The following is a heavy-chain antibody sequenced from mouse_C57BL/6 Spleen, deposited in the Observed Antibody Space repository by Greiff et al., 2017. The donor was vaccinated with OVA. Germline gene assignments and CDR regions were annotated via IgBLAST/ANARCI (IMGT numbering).Heavy chain of an antibody. V-gene: IGHV1-50*01. CDR3: ARLGTGRRWYFDV. CDR1: GYTFTSYW. Sequence: QVHVKQPGAELVKPGASVKLSCKASGYTFTSYWMQWVKQRPGQGLEWIGEIDPSDSYTNYNQKFKGRATLTVDTSSSTAYMQLSSLTSEDSAVYYCARLGTGRRWYFDVWGTGTTVTVSS. CDR2: IDPSDSYT. J-gene: IGHJ1*03. D-gene: IGHD4-1*01.